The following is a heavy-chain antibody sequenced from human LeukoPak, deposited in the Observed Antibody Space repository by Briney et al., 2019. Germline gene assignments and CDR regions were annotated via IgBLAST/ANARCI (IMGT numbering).Heavy chain of an antibody. CDR2: IRQDGNEK. D-gene: IGHD1/OR15-1a*01. J-gene: IGHJ4*02. V-gene: IGHV3-7*01. CDR1: VFTFTSYW. Sequence: PGGSLRLSCAVSVFTFTSYWMNCVREAPGKGLEGAASIRQDGNEKSYVESVWGGFPISRDNTKNSLYLQMSSLRAEDTAVYYCARDGTAPGLYCALWGEGPRVSVSS. CDR3: ARDGTAPGLYCAL.